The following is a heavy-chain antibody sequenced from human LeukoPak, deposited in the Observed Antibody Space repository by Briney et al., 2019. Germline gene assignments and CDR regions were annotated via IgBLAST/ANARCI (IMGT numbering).Heavy chain of an antibody. CDR3: AKDRSAAAGRPPFDY. D-gene: IGHD6-13*01. CDR1: GFTVSSDF. CDR2: IYSGDSGGST. J-gene: IGHJ4*02. V-gene: IGHV3-66*01. Sequence: GGSLRLSCAASGFTVSSDFMSWVGQAPGQGLEWVAVIYSGDSGGSTYYADSVKGRFTISRDNSKNTLYLQMNSLRAEDTAVYYCAKDRSAAAGRPPFDYWGQGTLVTVSS.